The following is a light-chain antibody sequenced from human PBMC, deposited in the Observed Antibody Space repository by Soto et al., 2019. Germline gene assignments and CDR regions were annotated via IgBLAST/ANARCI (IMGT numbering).Light chain of an antibody. CDR1: QSISSY. J-gene: IGKJ5*01. CDR3: QQLNNYPRT. V-gene: IGKV1-39*01. CDR2: AAS. Sequence: DIQMTQSPSSLSASVGDRVTIACRASQSISSYLNWYQQKPGKAPNLLIYAASSLQSGVPSRFSGSGSGTDFTLTISSLQPEDFATYYCQQLNNYPRTFGQGTRLEIK.